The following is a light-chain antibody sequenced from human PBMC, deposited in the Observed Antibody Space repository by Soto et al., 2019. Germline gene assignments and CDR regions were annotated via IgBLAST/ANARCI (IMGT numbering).Light chain of an antibody. CDR3: QQYTNCPPWT. J-gene: IGKJ1*01. V-gene: IGKV3-15*01. CDR2: GAS. Sequence: EIVMTQSPATLSVSPGERATLSCRASQSVSTNLAWYQQKPGQPPRLLIYGASTRATGIPARFSGSGSGTEFTLTIRSLQSDDFAIYYCQQYTNCPPWTFGQGTTVDIK. CDR1: QSVSTN.